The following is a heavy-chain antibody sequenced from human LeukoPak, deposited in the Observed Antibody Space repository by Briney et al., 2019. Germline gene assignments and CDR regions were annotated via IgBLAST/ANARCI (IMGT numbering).Heavy chain of an antibody. D-gene: IGHD3-3*01. V-gene: IGHV4-39*01. CDR1: GGSISSGGYY. Sequence: SETLSLTCTVSGGSISSGGYYWSWIRQHPGKGLEWIGSIYYSGSTYYNPSLKSRVTISVDTSKNQFSLKLSSVTAADTAVYYGARRTIFGEFDYWGQGTLVTVSS. J-gene: IGHJ4*02. CDR3: ARRTIFGEFDY. CDR2: IYYSGST.